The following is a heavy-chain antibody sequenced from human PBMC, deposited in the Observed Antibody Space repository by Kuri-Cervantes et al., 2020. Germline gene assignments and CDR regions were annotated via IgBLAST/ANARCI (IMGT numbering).Heavy chain of an antibody. V-gene: IGHV3-30-3*01. CDR3: AKGEIVAPNTFGWFDP. CDR1: GFTFSSYA. J-gene: IGHJ5*02. D-gene: IGHD3-16*01. Sequence: GESLKISCAASGFTFSSYAMHWVRQAPGKGLEWVAVISYDGSNKYYADSVKGRFTISRDNSKNTLYLQMNSLRAEDTAVYYCAKGEIVAPNTFGWFDPWGQGTLVTVSS. CDR2: ISYDGSNK.